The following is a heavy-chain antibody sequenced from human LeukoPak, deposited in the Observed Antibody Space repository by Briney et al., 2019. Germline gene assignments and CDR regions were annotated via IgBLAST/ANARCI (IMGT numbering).Heavy chain of an antibody. Sequence: SETLSLTCAVYGESFSGYYWSWIRQPPGKGLEWVGEIKHSGSTNYNPSLKSRVTISVDTSKNQLSLKLSSVTPEDTAVYYCARDQIEMATIMDYYYGMDVWGQGTTVTVSS. D-gene: IGHD5-24*01. J-gene: IGHJ6*02. V-gene: IGHV4-34*01. CDR1: GESFSGYY. CDR2: IKHSGST. CDR3: ARDQIEMATIMDYYYGMDV.